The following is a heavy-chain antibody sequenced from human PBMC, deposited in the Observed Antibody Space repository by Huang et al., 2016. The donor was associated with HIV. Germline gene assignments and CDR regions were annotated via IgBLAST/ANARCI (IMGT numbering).Heavy chain of an antibody. CDR2: VNPNTGNT. V-gene: IGHV1-8*02. Sequence: QVHLVQSGAEVKKPGASVKVSCKASGYTFTNYDINWVRQAPGRGRECMGWVNPNTGNTGFAQSCQGRVTMTRKTSITTAYMELTSLTSEDTAVYYCARSAYGDLDYWGLGTLVIVSS. CDR3: ARSAYGDLDY. CDR1: GYTFTNYD. D-gene: IGHD4-17*01. J-gene: IGHJ4*02.